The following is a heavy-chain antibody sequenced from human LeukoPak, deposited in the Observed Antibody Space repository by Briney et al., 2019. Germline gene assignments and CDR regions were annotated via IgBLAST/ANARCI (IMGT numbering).Heavy chain of an antibody. CDR2: IIPIFGTA. J-gene: IGHJ4*02. CDR1: GGTFSSYA. Sequence: SVKVSCKASGGTFSSYAISWVRQAPGQGLERMGGIIPIFGTANYAQKFQGRVTITTDESTSTAYMELSSLRSEDTAVYYCASTVVVTAWEEYYFDYWGQGTLVTVSS. D-gene: IGHD2-21*02. CDR3: ASTVVVTAWEEYYFDY. V-gene: IGHV1-69*05.